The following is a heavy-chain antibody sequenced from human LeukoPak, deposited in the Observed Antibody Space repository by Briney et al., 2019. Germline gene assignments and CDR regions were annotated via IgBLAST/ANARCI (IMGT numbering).Heavy chain of an antibody. J-gene: IGHJ4*02. CDR2: ISGSGGST. CDR1: GFTFSSYA. CDR3: GTGSGWYEYFDY. Sequence: PRGSLRLSCAASGFTFSSYAMSWVRQAPGKGLEWVSAISGSGGSTYYADSVKGRFTISRDNSKNTLYLQMNSLRAEDTAVYYCGTGSGWYEYFDYWGQGTLVTVSS. V-gene: IGHV3-23*01. D-gene: IGHD6-19*01.